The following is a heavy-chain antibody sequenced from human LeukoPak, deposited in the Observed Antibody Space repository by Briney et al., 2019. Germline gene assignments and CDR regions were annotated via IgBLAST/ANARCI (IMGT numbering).Heavy chain of an antibody. CDR2: INSDGSST. Sequence: GGSLRLPCAASGFIFSDYWMHWVRQAPGKGLVWVSRINSDGSSTSHADSVKGRFTISRDNSKDTLYLQMNGLRAEDTAVYFCAKQSAGSAAWYSLHYDFWGQGTLVTVSS. CDR3: AKQSAGSAAWYSLHYDF. CDR1: GFIFSDYW. J-gene: IGHJ4*02. V-gene: IGHV3-74*01. D-gene: IGHD6-13*01.